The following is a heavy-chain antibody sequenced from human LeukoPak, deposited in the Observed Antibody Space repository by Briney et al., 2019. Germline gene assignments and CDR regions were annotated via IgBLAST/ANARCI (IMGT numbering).Heavy chain of an antibody. D-gene: IGHD4-11*01. J-gene: IGHJ5*02. CDR3: ARDRTPNTNYGYNWFDP. CDR2: IWYDGSNK. CDR1: GFTFSSFG. V-gene: IGHV3-33*01. Sequence: PGGSLRLSCAASGFTFSSFGMHWVRQAPGKGLEWVAVIWYDGSNKYYADSVKGRFTISRDNSKNTLYLQMNSLRAEDTAVYYCARDRTPNTNYGYNWFDPWGQGTLVTVSS.